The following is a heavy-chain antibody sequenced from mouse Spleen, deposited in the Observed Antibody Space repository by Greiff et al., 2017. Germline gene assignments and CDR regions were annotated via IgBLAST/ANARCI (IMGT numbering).Heavy chain of an antibody. CDR1: GFTFSSYA. J-gene: IGHJ2*01. CDR2: ISSGGGNT. V-gene: IGHV5-9*01. Sequence: EVMLVESGGGLVKRGGSLKLSCAASGFTFSSYAMSWVRQTPEKRLEWVATISSGGGNTYYPDSVKGRFTISRDNAKNTLYLQMSSLKSEDTAMYYCARLPTGNFDYWGQGTTLTVSS. CDR3: ARLPTGNFDY.